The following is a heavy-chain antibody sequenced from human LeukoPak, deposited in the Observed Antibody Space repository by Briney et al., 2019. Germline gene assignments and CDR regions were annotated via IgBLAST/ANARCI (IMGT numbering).Heavy chain of an antibody. CDR2: IHYSGST. Sequence: SETLSLTCTVSGGSISSNEYYWSWIRQPPGKGLEWIGYIHYSGSTYYNPSLKSRLTRSVDTSNNQLSLKLSSVSAADTAVYYCARDKRTYCSSTSCADYYYGMDVWGQGTTVTVSS. D-gene: IGHD2-2*01. CDR1: GGSISSNEYY. J-gene: IGHJ6*02. V-gene: IGHV4-30-4*02. CDR3: ARDKRTYCSSTSCADYYYGMDV.